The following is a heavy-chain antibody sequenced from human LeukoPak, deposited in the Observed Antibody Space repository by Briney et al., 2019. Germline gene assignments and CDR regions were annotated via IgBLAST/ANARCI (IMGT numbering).Heavy chain of an antibody. Sequence: ASVKVSCKASGYTFTSYDINWVRQATGQGLEWMGWMNPNSGNTGYAQKFQGRVTMTRNTSISTAYMELSSLRSEDTAVYYCAREYYDILTGYYRDWYYYYGMDVWGQGTTVTVSS. J-gene: IGHJ6*02. CDR1: GYTFTSYD. D-gene: IGHD3-9*01. CDR3: AREYYDILTGYYRDWYYYYGMDV. CDR2: MNPNSGNT. V-gene: IGHV1-8*01.